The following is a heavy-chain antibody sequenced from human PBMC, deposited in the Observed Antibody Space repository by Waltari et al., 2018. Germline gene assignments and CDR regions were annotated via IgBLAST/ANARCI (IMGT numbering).Heavy chain of an antibody. CDR2: ITGSSGTI. V-gene: IGHV3-48*04. Sequence: EVQLVESGGGLVQPGGSLRLSCAASGFTFSSYSMNWVRQAPGKGLECVSYITGSSGTIKYADSVRGRFTNSRDNAKNSLYLQMNSLRAEDTAVYYCARNDFWSVPYWGQGTLVTVSS. J-gene: IGHJ4*02. CDR3: ARNDFWSVPY. CDR1: GFTFSSYS. D-gene: IGHD3-3*01.